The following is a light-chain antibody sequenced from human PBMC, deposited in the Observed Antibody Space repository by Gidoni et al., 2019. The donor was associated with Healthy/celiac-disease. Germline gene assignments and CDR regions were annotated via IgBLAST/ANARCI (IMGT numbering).Light chain of an antibody. V-gene: IGLV3-21*03. CDR2: DDS. CDR1: NIGSKG. CDR3: QVWDSSSDHRAV. J-gene: IGLJ7*01. Sequence: SYVLPQPPSVSVAPGKTARITCGGTNIGSKGVHCYQQKPGQAPVLVVYDDSDRPSGLPERFSGSNSGNTATLTISRVEAGDEADYYCQVWDSSSDHRAVFGGGTQLTVL.